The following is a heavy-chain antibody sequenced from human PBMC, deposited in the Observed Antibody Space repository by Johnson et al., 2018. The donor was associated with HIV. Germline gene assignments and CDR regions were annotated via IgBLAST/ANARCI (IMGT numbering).Heavy chain of an antibody. CDR3: ARDLSGAFDI. Sequence: VQLVESGGGLIQPGGSLRLSCAASGFTFSNAWMSWVRQAPGKGLEWVSVIYSGGTTYSADSVKGRFTISRDNSKNTLYLQMNSLRAEDTAVYYCARDLSGAFDIWGQGTMVTVSS. V-gene: IGHV3-66*03. CDR1: GFTFSNAW. D-gene: IGHD6-25*01. CDR2: IYSGGTT. J-gene: IGHJ3*02.